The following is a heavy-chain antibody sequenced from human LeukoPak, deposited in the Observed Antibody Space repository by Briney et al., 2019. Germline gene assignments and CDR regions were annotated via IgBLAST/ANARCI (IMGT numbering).Heavy chain of an antibody. CDR2: IKEDGSEK. CDR3: ARDRGSGRYPAGDY. V-gene: IGHV3-7*03. J-gene: IGHJ4*02. CDR1: GFTFSSYW. Sequence: GGSLRLSCAASGFTFSSYWMTWVRQVPGKGLEWVANIKEDGSEKYYVDSVKGRFTISRDNAKNSLYLQMNSLRAEDTALYFCARDRGSGRYPAGDYWGQGTLVTVSS. D-gene: IGHD1-26*01.